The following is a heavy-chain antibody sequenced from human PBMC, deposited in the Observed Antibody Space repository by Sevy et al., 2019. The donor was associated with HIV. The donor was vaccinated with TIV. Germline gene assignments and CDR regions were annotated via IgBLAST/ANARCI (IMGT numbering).Heavy chain of an antibody. Sequence: GGSLRLSCGASGFTFDDYAMHWVRQAPGKGLEWVSGISWNSGSLGYADSVKGRFTISRDNAKNSLYLQMNSLRPEDTALYYCAKGSGIGVPGTHYFDPWGQGTLVTVSS. CDR1: GFTFDDYA. V-gene: IGHV3-9*01. CDR2: ISWNSGSL. CDR3: AKGSGIGVPGTHYFDP. D-gene: IGHD6-19*01. J-gene: IGHJ5*02.